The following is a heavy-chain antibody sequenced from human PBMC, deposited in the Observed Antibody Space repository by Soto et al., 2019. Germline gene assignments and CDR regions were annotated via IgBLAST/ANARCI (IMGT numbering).Heavy chain of an antibody. CDR1: GFTFSSYG. CDR3: AKDVVVGATTGLGDYYYYYGMDV. CDR2: ISYDGSNK. J-gene: IGHJ6*02. Sequence: QVQLVESGGGVVQPGRSLRLSCAASGFTFSSYGMHWVRQAPGKGLEWVAVISYDGSNKYYADSVKVRFTISRDNSKNTLYLQMHSLRAEDTAMYYCAKDVVVGATTGLGDYYYYYGMDVWGQGTTETVSS. D-gene: IGHD1-26*01. V-gene: IGHV3-30*18.